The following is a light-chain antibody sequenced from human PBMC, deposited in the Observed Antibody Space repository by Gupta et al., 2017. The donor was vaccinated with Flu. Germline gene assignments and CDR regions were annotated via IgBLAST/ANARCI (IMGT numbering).Light chain of an antibody. CDR3: HQRSNWPHT. J-gene: IGKJ2*01. V-gene: IGKV3-11*01. CDR1: QSVRSY. Sequence: EIVLTQSPATLSLSPGERGTLSCRASQSVRSYLAWYQQKPGQAPRLLIHDTSNRATGIPARFSGSGSGTDFTLTISSLEPEDFAVYYCHQRSNWPHTFGQGTKVEIK. CDR2: DTS.